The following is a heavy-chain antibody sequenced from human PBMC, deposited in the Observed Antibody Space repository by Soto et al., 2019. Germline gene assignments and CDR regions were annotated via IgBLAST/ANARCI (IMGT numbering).Heavy chain of an antibody. Sequence: SETLSLTCTVSGGSISSYYWSWSRQPPGKGLEWIGYTYYRGSTNYNPSRKGRVTIPVDTSKDQVALMRSAVTAADTAVYYCAKDIRGDYDILTGYPLDAFDIWGQGTRVTVSS. V-gene: IGHV4-59*12. CDR2: TYYRGST. J-gene: IGHJ3*02. D-gene: IGHD3-9*01. CDR1: GGSISSYY. CDR3: AKDIRGDYDILTGYPLDAFDI.